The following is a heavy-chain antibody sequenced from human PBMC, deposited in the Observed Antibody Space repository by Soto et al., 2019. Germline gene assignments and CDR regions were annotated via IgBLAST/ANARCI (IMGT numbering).Heavy chain of an antibody. CDR3: AKVFDCSGGSCYPDY. J-gene: IGHJ4*02. V-gene: IGHV3-30*18. CDR2: ISYDGSNK. D-gene: IGHD2-15*01. Sequence: QVQLVESGGGVVQPGRSLRLSCAASGFTFSSYGMHWVRQAPGKGLEWVAVISYDGSNKYYADSVKGRFTISRDNSKNTLYRQMNSLRAEDTAVYYCAKVFDCSGGSCYPDYWGQGTLVTVSS. CDR1: GFTFSSYG.